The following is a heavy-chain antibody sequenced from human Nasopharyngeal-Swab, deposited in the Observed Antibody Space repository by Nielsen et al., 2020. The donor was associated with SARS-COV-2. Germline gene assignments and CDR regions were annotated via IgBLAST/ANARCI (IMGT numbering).Heavy chain of an antibody. CDR1: GFTFSSYS. J-gene: IGHJ6*02. CDR3: ARLASYYGMDV. CDR2: ISSSSSYI. Sequence: GESLKISCAASGFTFSSYSMNWVRQAPGKGLEWVSSISSSSSYIYYADSVKGRFTISRDNAKNSLYLQMNSLRAEDTAMYYCARLASYYGMDVWGQGTTVTVSS. V-gene: IGHV3-21*01.